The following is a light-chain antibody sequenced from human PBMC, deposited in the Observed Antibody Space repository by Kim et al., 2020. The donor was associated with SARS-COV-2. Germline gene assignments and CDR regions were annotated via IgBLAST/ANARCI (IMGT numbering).Light chain of an antibody. Sequence: ESVGDRDTITCRASQSISSWLAWYQQKPGKAPKLLIYKASSLQTGVPSRFSGSGSGTEFTLTISSLQPDDFATYYCQQYNSYSWTFGQGTKVDIK. V-gene: IGKV1-5*03. CDR3: QQYNSYSWT. J-gene: IGKJ1*01. CDR1: QSISSW. CDR2: KAS.